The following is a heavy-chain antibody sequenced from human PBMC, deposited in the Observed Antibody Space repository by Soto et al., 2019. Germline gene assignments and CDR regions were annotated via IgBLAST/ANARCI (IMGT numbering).Heavy chain of an antibody. J-gene: IGHJ4*02. Sequence: QVQLVQSGAEVKKPGSSVKVSCKASGGTFSSYAISWVRQAPGQGLEWMGGVIPIFGTANYAQKFQGRVTITADKSTSTAYMELSSLRSEDTAVYYCASYCSSTSCYNYFDYWGQGTLVTVSS. CDR2: VIPIFGTA. CDR3: ASYCSSTSCYNYFDY. D-gene: IGHD2-2*02. V-gene: IGHV1-69*06. CDR1: GGTFSSYA.